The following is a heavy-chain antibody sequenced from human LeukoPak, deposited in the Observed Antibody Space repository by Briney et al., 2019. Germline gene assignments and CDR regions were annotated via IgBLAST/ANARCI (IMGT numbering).Heavy chain of an antibody. CDR1: GYTFTGYY. V-gene: IGHV1-2*02. Sequence: GASVKVSCEASGYTFTGYYMHWVRQAPGQGLEWMGWINPNSGGTNYAQKFQGRVTMTRDTSISTAYMELSRLRSDDTAVYYCAREATVWDNWFDPWGQGTLVTVSS. CDR3: AREATVWDNWFDP. D-gene: IGHD3-16*01. J-gene: IGHJ5*02. CDR2: INPNSGGT.